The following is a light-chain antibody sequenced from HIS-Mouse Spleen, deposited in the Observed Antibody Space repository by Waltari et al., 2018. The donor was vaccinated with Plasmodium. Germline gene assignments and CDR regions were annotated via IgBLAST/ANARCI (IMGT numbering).Light chain of an antibody. V-gene: IGLV3-19*01. Sequence: SSELTQDHAVSVALGQTVRITCQGDSRRSYYASWYQQKPGQAPVLVIYGKNNRPAGIPDRFSGSSSGNTASLTITGAQAEDEADYYCNSRDSSGNHVVFGGGTKLTVL. CDR3: NSRDSSGNHVV. CDR1: SRRSYY. J-gene: IGLJ2*01. CDR2: GKN.